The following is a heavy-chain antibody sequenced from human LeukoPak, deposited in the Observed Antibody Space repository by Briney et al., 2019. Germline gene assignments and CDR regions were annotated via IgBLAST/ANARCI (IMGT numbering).Heavy chain of an antibody. CDR2: IIPIFGTA. D-gene: IGHD2-2*01. V-gene: IGHV1-69*05. Sequence: GASVKVSCKXSGGTFSSYAISWVRQAPGQGLEWMGGIIPIFGTANCAQRFQGRVTITTDESTSTAYMELSSLRSEDTAVYYCARSVLGYCSSTSCYPYYYYYMDVWGKGTTVTVSS. CDR3: ARSVLGYCSSTSCYPYYYYYMDV. CDR1: GGTFSSYA. J-gene: IGHJ6*03.